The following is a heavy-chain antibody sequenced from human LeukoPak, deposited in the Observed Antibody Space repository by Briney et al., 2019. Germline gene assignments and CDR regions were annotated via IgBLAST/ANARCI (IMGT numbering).Heavy chain of an antibody. Sequence: GGSLRLSCTASGYTFPSYSLIWLRQSPGKGLEWLSYVGTGGDDIYYADSVTGRFTISRDNAEKSVYLQMNSLRVEDTAVYYCVRGGRGRDDYFDYWGQGTQVTVSS. CDR2: VGTGGDDI. V-gene: IGHV3-21*05. CDR1: GYTFPSYS. D-gene: IGHD3-10*01. J-gene: IGHJ4*02. CDR3: VRGGRGRDDYFDY.